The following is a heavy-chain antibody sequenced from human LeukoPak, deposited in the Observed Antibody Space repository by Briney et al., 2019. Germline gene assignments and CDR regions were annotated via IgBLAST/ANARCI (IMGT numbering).Heavy chain of an antibody. J-gene: IGHJ4*02. Sequence: GGSLRLSCAAPGFSFGSYWMTWVRQSPGKGRKWGANIKEAGSEHYYADAVKSGFTISRDNAKNSLYLPINSLRAEDTAVYYCARVRGELYFDYWGQGTLVTVSS. CDR2: IKEAGSEH. V-gene: IGHV3-7*01. CDR3: ARVRGELYFDY. D-gene: IGHD3-10*01. CDR1: GFSFGSYW.